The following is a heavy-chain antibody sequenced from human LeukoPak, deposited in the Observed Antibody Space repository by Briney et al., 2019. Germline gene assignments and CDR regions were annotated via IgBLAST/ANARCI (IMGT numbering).Heavy chain of an antibody. CDR3: ARPSEAAAAPYYFDY. CDR2: IYPGDSDT. J-gene: IGHJ4*02. Sequence: GESLKISCKGSGYSFTTYWIGWVRQMPGKGLEWMGIIYPGDSDTRYSPSFQGQVTISADKSISTAYLQWSSLKASDTAMYYCARPSEAAAAPYYFDYWGQGTLVTVSS. V-gene: IGHV5-51*01. CDR1: GYSFTTYW. D-gene: IGHD6-13*01.